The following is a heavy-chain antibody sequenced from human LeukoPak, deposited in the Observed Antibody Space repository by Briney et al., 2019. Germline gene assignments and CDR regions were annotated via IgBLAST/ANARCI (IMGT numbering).Heavy chain of an antibody. CDR1: GFTFTTYW. CDR3: ARGMYYYDSSNYYGYFDY. J-gene: IGHJ4*02. V-gene: IGHV3-48*01. Sequence: GGSLRLSCAASGFTFTTYWMSWARQAPGKGLEWVSYISSSGTTIYYADSVKGRFTISRDNAKNSLYLQVSSLRAEDTAVYYCARGMYYYDSSNYYGYFDYWGQGTLVTVSS. D-gene: IGHD3-22*01. CDR2: ISSSGTTI.